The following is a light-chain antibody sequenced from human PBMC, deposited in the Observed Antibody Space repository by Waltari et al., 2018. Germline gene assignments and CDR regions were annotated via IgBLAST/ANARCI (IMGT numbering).Light chain of an antibody. CDR2: KTD. V-gene: IGLV1-47*01. Sequence: QSVLTQPPSASGTPGQMVTVTCSGRRSNIGNNYVSWYQQVPGTAPKLLIYKTDQRPSGVPDRFSGSKSGTSASLAIRGLRSEDEAIYHCASWEDSLSGWVFGGGTKLTVL. CDR3: ASWEDSLSGWV. J-gene: IGLJ3*02. CDR1: RSNIGNNY.